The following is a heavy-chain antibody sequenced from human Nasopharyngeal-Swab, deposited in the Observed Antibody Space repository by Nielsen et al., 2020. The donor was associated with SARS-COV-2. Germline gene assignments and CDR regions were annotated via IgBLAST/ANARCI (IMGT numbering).Heavy chain of an antibody. J-gene: IGHJ4*02. V-gene: IGHV4-39*01. CDR3: FGMEWLRGPFDY. Sequence: SETLSLTCTVSRASISRSSYYWGWIRQPPGKGLEWIGGIYYSGSTYYNPSLKSRVTISVDTSKNQFSLKLSSVTAADTAVYYCFGMEWLRGPFDYWGQGTLVTVSS. D-gene: IGHD3-3*01. CDR1: RASISRSSYY. CDR2: IYYSGST.